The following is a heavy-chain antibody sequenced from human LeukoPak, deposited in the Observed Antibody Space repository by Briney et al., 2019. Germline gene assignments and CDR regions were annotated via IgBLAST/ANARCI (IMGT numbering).Heavy chain of an antibody. J-gene: IGHJ4*02. V-gene: IGHV3-30-3*01. CDR1: GFTFSSYA. Sequence: GGPLRLSCAASGFTFSSYAMHWVRQAPGKGLEWVAVISYDGSNKYCADSVKGRLTISRDNSKNTLYLEMSSLRAEDTAVYYCARVGSSSSLGFDYWGQGTLVTVSS. CDR3: ARVGSSSSLGFDY. D-gene: IGHD6-6*01. CDR2: ISYDGSNK.